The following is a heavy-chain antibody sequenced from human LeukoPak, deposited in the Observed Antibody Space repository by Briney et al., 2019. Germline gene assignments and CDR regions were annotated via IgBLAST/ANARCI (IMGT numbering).Heavy chain of an antibody. CDR2: INHSGST. D-gene: IGHD3-10*01. CDR3: ARARMVRGLLNRGAFDI. CDR1: GGSFSGYY. J-gene: IGHJ3*02. Sequence: KPSETLSLTCAVYGGSFSGYYWSWIRQPPGKGLEWIGEINHSGSTNYNPSLKSRVTISVDTSKNQFSLKLSSVTAADTAVYYCARARMVRGLLNRGAFDIWGQGTMVTVSS. V-gene: IGHV4-34*01.